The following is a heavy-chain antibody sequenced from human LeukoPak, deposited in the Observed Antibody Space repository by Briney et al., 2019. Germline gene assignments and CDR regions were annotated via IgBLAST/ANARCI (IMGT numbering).Heavy chain of an antibody. J-gene: IGHJ6*03. D-gene: IGHD4-17*01. CDR2: MSSSGST. CDR1: GGSISRYY. CDR3: ARLGPYGDDTYYMDV. V-gene: IGHV4-4*09. Sequence: SETLSLTCTVSGGSISRYYWSWIRHPPGKGLEWIGYMSSSGSTNYNPSLKSRVTISVDTSKNQFPLKLSSVTAADTAVYYCARLGPYGDDTYYMDVWGKGTTVTVSS.